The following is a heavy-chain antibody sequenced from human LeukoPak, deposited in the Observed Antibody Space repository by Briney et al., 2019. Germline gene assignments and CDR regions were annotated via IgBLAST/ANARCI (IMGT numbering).Heavy chain of an antibody. CDR1: GFTFSSYS. Sequence: GGSLRLSCAASGFTFSSYSMSWVRQAPGKGLEWVSSISSSSSYIYYADSVKGRFTISRDNAKNSLYLQMNSLRAEDTAVYYCARVVGTYGVDYWGQGTLVTVSS. CDR2: ISSSSSYI. J-gene: IGHJ4*02. D-gene: IGHD1-1*01. V-gene: IGHV3-21*01. CDR3: ARVVGTYGVDY.